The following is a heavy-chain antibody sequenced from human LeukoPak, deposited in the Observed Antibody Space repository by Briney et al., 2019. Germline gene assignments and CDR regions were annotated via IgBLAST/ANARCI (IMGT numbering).Heavy chain of an antibody. D-gene: IGHD6-19*01. J-gene: IGHJ4*02. CDR2: IWYDGSNK. CDR3: ARGRVAGLLDY. CDR1: GFTFSSYG. Sequence: GRSLRLSCAASGFTFSSYGMHWVRQAPGKGLEWVAVIWYDGSNKYYADSVKGRFTISRDSSKNTLYLQMNSLRAEDTAVYYCARGRVAGLLDYWGQGTLVTVSS. V-gene: IGHV3-33*01.